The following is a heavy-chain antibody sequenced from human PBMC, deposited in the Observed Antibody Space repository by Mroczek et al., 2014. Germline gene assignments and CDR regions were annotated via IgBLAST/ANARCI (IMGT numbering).Heavy chain of an antibody. J-gene: IGHJ3*01. CDR1: GFTFSTYS. D-gene: IGHD6-13*01. Sequence: VQLQESGGGLVKPGGSLRLSCAASGFTFSTYSMNWVRQAPGKGLVWVSSISTSRSYKYYADSVKGRFTISRDNAKNSLYLQMNSLRAEDTAVYYCARGTSIVAVGTGXFDLWGQGTMLTVSS. CDR3: ARGTSIVAVGTGXFDL. CDR2: ISTSRSYK. V-gene: IGHV3-21*01.